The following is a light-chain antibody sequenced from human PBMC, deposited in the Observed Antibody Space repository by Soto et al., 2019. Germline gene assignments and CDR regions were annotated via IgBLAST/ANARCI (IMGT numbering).Light chain of an antibody. J-gene: IGKJ4*01. Sequence: DVQMTQAPSSLSASVGDRVTITCRASQGISNYLAWYQQKPGKVPKLLIYAASILQSGVPSPFSGSGSGTDFTLTIRSLQPEDVANYYCQKYNRAPRTFGGGTKVEIK. V-gene: IGKV1-27*01. CDR2: AAS. CDR3: QKYNRAPRT. CDR1: QGISNY.